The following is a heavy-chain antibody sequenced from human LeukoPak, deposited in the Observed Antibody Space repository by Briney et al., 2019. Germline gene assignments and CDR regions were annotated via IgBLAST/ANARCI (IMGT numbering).Heavy chain of an antibody. CDR2: IYYSGST. CDR3: ARVLNSGYSDY. J-gene: IGHJ4*02. Sequence: SETLSLTCAVYGGSFSGYYWSWIRQPPGKGLEWIGYIYYSGSTNYNPSLKSRVTISVDTSKNQFSLKLSSVTAADTAVYHCARVLNSGYSDYWGQGTLVTVSS. CDR1: GGSFSGYY. D-gene: IGHD1-26*01. V-gene: IGHV4-59*01.